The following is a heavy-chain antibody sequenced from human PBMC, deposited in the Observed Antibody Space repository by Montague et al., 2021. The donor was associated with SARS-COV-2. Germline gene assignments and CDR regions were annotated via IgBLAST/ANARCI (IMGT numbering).Heavy chain of an antibody. CDR2: VSSSGGGSTK. CDR3: ARDRDWDDWCGMDV. J-gene: IGHJ6*02. V-gene: IGHV3-48*03. D-gene: IGHD2-21*01. CDR1: GFIFSSYE. Sequence: SLRFSLDASGFIFSSYEMNWVRQAPGKGLEWISYVSSSGGGSTKHYTDSVKGRFTISRDNAKNSLYLQMNSLRVEDTAIYYCARDRDWDDWCGMDVWGQGTTVTVSS.